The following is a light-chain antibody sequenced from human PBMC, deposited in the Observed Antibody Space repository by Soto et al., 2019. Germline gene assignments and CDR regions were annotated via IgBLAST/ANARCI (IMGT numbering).Light chain of an antibody. J-gene: IGLJ3*02. V-gene: IGLV2-8*01. Sequence: QSALTQPPSASGSPGQSVTISCTGTSSDIGGYDCVSWYQQHPGTAPKVLIYEVTLRPSGVAVRFSASTSGTTATLTVSGQQAEEEVDYYCGSYAGSNSRVFGGGTKVTVL. CDR1: SSDIGGYDC. CDR2: EVT. CDR3: GSYAGSNSRV.